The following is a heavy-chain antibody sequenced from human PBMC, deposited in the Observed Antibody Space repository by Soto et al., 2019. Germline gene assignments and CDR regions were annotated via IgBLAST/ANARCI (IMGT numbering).Heavy chain of an antibody. D-gene: IGHD4-17*01. V-gene: IGHV3-30*18. CDR2: ISYDGNNK. J-gene: IGHJ4*02. Sequence: QVQLVESGGGVVQPGRSLRLSCAASGFTFSSYGMNWVRQAPGKGLEGATVISYDGNNKYYADSVKGRFTISRDNFKNTLYLQMDSLRAEDTAMYYCAKDHLETTVTTPSYWGQGTLVTVSS. CDR1: GFTFSSYG. CDR3: AKDHLETTVTTPSY.